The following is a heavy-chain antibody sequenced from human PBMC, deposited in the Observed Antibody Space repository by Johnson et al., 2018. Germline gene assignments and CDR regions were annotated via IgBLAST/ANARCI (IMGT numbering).Heavy chain of an antibody. V-gene: IGHV4-59*01. CDR2: IFYTGST. CDR1: GGSISYYY. Sequence: QVQLQESGPGLVKPSETLSLTCTVSGGSISYYYWSWIRQPPGKGLEWIAYIFYTGSTNYNPSLKSRVTTSAETSKNQFSLKLSPVTAADTAVYYCARGGDFWSTYKHYYYYYMDVWGKGTTVTVSS. CDR3: ARGGDFWSTYKHYYYYYMDV. D-gene: IGHD3-3*01. J-gene: IGHJ6*03.